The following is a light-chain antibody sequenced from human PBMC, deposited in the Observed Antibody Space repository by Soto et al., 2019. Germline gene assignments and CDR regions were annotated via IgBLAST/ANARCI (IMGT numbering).Light chain of an antibody. CDR1: SSNIGRNA. CDR2: NDN. CDR3: ASWDDGLSASYV. J-gene: IGLJ1*01. Sequence: QSVLTQPPSASGTPGQRVAISCSGSSSNIGRNAVSWYRHLPGRAPQLVIYNDNVRPSGVPDRFSGSKSGTSASLAISGLQSEDEADYLCASWDDGLSASYVFGTGTKVTVL. V-gene: IGLV1-44*01.